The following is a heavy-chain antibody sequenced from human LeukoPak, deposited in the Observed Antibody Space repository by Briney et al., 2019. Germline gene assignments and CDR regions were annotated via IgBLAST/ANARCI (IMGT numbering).Heavy chain of an antibody. Sequence: SETLSLTCTVSGGSISSSSYYWGWIRQPPGKGLEWIGSIYYSGSTYYNPSLKSRVTISVDTSKNQFSLKVASVTAADTAIYYCAKGAGGFSYYNWFDPWGQGTLVTVSS. CDR1: GGSISSSSYY. CDR2: IYYSGST. D-gene: IGHD5-18*01. J-gene: IGHJ5*02. V-gene: IGHV4-39*07. CDR3: AKGAGGFSYYNWFDP.